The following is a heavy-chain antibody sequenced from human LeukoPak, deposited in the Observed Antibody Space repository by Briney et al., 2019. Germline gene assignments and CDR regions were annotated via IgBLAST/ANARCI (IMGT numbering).Heavy chain of an antibody. J-gene: IGHJ4*02. V-gene: IGHV4-4*02. CDR1: GGSISSSNW. D-gene: IGHD3-22*01. CDR3: AREGYYDSSGYYG. CDR2: IYHSGST. Sequence: SGTLSLTCAVSGGSISSSNWWSWVRQPPGKGLEWIGEIYHSGSTNYNPSLKSRVTISVDKSKNQFSLKLSSVTAADTAVYYCAREGYYDSSGYYGWGQGTPVTVSS.